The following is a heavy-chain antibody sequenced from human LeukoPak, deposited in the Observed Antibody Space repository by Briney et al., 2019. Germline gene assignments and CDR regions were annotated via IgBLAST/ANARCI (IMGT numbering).Heavy chain of an antibody. CDR2: INPSGGTT. V-gene: IGHV1-46*01. CDR1: GYTFTNYY. J-gene: IGHJ4*02. Sequence: GASVKVSCKASGYTFTNYYVHWVRQAPGQGLEWMGIINPSGGTTRYAQKFQGRVTMTRDMSTSTVYMELSRLRSEDTAVYYCARVLTSSSGWYYGDSFDYWGQGTLVTVSS. CDR3: ARVLTSSSGWYYGDSFDY. D-gene: IGHD6-19*01.